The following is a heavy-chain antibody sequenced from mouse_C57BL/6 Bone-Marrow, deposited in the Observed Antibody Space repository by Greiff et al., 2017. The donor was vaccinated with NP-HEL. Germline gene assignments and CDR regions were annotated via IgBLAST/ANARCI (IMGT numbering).Heavy chain of an antibody. Sequence: VQLKESGPELVKPGASVKMSCKASGYTFTDYNMHWVKQSHGKSLEWIGYINPNNGGTSYNQKFKGKATLTVNKSSSTAYMELRSLTSEDSAVYYCARFHYGSSYDYWGQGTTLTVSS. V-gene: IGHV1-22*01. CDR1: GYTFTDYN. CDR3: ARFHYGSSYDY. D-gene: IGHD1-1*01. CDR2: INPNNGGT. J-gene: IGHJ2*01.